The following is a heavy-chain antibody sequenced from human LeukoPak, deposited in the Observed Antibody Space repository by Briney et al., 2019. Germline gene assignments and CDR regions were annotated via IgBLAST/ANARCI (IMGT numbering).Heavy chain of an antibody. Sequence: PGGSLRLSCAASGFTFSNYAMSWVRQAPGKGLEWVSAIGGSGATTYYADSVKGRFTISRDNSKNTLYLQMNSPRAEDTAVYYCAKSYSYAFDVWGQGTMVTVSS. CDR3: AKSYSYAFDV. CDR2: IGGSGATT. J-gene: IGHJ3*01. D-gene: IGHD2-15*01. V-gene: IGHV3-23*01. CDR1: GFTFSNYA.